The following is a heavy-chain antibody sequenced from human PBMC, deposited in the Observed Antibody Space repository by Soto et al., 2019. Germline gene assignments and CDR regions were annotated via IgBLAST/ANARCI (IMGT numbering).Heavy chain of an antibody. J-gene: IGHJ4*02. CDR1: GYTFTSYA. D-gene: IGHD3-22*01. V-gene: IGHV1-3*01. CDR2: INAGNGNT. CDR3: ARGDYYYDSSGYYYPYYFDY. Sequence: QVQLVQSGAEVKKPGASVKVSCKASGYTFTSYAMHWVRQAPGQRLEWMGWINAGNGNTKYSQKFQGRVTITRDTSASTAYMELSSLRSEDTAVYYCARGDYYYDSSGYYYPYYFDYWGQGTLVIVSS.